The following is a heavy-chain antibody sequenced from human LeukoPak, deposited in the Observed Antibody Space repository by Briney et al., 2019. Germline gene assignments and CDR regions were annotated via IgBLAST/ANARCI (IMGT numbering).Heavy chain of an antibody. J-gene: IGHJ3*02. CDR3: ARDSGSCRGSICYDAFDI. Sequence: GGSLRLSCAASGFTVSSNYMSWVRQAPGKGLEWVSVIYSGGSTYYADSVKGRFTISRDNAKNSLYLQMNSLRAEDTAVYYCARDSGSCRGSICYDAFDIWGQGTMLTVYS. CDR2: IYSGGST. V-gene: IGHV3-53*01. D-gene: IGHD3-10*01. CDR1: GFTVSSNY.